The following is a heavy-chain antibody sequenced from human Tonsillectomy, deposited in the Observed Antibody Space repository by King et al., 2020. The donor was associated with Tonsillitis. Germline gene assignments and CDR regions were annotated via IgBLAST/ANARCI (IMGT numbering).Heavy chain of an antibody. Sequence: QLQESGSRLVKPPQTLSLTCLVSLDPISRGGYSWNWIRQPPGKGLEGIGNIFHSGNTHYSPSLKSRVTISVDRSKNHFSLKLTSVTAADTAVYFCARGSGRDSYDYMGVWGKGTTVTVSS. J-gene: IGHJ6*03. D-gene: IGHD3-3*01. CDR1: LDPISRGGYS. V-gene: IGHV4-30-2*01. CDR2: IFHSGNT. CDR3: ARGSGRDSYDYMGV.